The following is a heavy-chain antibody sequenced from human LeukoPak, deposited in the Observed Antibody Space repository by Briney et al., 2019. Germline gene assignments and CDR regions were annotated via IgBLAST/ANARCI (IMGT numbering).Heavy chain of an antibody. V-gene: IGHV4-34*01. J-gene: IGHJ5*02. CDR2: INHSGST. CDR3: ARGKFRRNWFDP. Sequence: KSSETLSLTCAVYGGTFSGYYWSWIRKPPGKGLEWIGEINHSGSTNYNPSLKSRVTISVDTSKNQFSLKLSSVTAADTAVYYCARGKFRRNWFDPWGQGTLVTVSS. CDR1: GGTFSGYY.